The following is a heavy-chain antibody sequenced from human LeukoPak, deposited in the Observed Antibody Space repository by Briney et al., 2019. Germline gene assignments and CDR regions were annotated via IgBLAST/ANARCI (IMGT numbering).Heavy chain of an antibody. J-gene: IGHJ6*02. Sequence: ASVKVSCTASGYTFSSYGFTWVRQAPGQGLEWMAWINAYNGDTNYAQKFQGRVTLTSDTSTSTAYMELRSLTSDDTAVYYCARRDCSSSSCHYYYYYMDVWGQGTTVTVSS. D-gene: IGHD2-2*01. CDR3: ARRDCSSSSCHYYYYYMDV. CDR1: GYTFSSYG. V-gene: IGHV1-18*01. CDR2: INAYNGDT.